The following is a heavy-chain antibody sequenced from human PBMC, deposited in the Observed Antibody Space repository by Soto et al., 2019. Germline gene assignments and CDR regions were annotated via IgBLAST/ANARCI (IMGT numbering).Heavy chain of an antibody. CDR2: ISSSSSYI. J-gene: IGHJ4*02. D-gene: IGHD4-17*01. CDR1: GFIFSSYS. V-gene: IGHV3-21*01. CDR3: ARESGYGDYLFAY. Sequence: EVQLVESGGGLVKPGGSLRLSCAASGFIFSSYSMNWVRQAPGKGLEWVSSISSSSSYIHYADSVKGRFTISRDNAKNSLYLPMNSLRAEDTAVYYCARESGYGDYLFAYWGQGTLVTVSS.